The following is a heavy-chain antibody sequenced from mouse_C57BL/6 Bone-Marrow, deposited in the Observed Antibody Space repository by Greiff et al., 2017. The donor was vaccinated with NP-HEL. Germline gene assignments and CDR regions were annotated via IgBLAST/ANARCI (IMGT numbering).Heavy chain of an antibody. V-gene: IGHV1-61*01. CDR2: IYPSDSET. Sequence: QVQLQQPGAELVRPGSSVKLSCKASGYTFTSYWMDWVKQRPGQGLEWIGNIYPSDSETHYNQKFKDKATLTVDKSSSTAYMQLSSLTSEDSAVYYCVFCYYYGSRTGYFDVWGTGTTVTVSS. CDR1: GYTFTSYW. D-gene: IGHD1-1*01. CDR3: VFCYYYGSRTGYFDV. J-gene: IGHJ1*03.